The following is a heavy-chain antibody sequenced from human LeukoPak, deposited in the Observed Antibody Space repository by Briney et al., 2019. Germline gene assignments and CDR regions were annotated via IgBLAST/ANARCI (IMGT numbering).Heavy chain of an antibody. Sequence: SVKVSCKASGGTFSSYAISWVRQAPGQGLEWMGRIIPILGIANYAQKFQGRVTMTRNTSISTAYMELSSLRSEDTAVYYCASLGERYDYVWGSYRLVDYWGQGTLVTVSS. CDR1: GGTFSSYA. D-gene: IGHD3-16*02. CDR3: ASLGERYDYVWGSYRLVDY. J-gene: IGHJ4*02. V-gene: IGHV1-69*04. CDR2: IIPILGIA.